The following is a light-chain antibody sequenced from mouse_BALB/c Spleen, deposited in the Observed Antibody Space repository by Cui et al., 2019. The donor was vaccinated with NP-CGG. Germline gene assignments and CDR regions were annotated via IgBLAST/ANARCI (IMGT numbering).Light chain of an antibody. CDR2: GTN. V-gene: IGLV1*01. CDR1: TGAVTTSNY. Sequence: QAVVTQESAITTLPGETVTLTCRSSTGAVTTSNYANWVQEKPDHLFTGLIGGTNNRAPGVPARFSGSLIGDKAALTITGAQTDDEAIYFCALWYSNHWVFGGGTKLTVL. J-gene: IGLJ1*01. CDR3: ALWYSNHWV.